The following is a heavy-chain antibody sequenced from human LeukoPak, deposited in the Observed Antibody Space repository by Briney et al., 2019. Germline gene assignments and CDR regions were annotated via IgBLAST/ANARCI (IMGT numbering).Heavy chain of an antibody. CDR3: ARADVL. Sequence: GRSLRLSCTASGFVFSTYVMHWVRQAPGRGLEWLALTSYDGSYNYYADSVKGRFTISRDNSKNTLHLQMDSLRVEDTGVYYCARADVLGGQGTLVTVSS. CDR1: GFVFSTYV. V-gene: IGHV3-30*04. J-gene: IGHJ4*02. CDR2: TSYDGSYN. D-gene: IGHD6-6*01.